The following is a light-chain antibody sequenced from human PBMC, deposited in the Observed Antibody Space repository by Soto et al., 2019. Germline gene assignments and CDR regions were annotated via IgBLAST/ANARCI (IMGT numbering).Light chain of an antibody. V-gene: IGKV1-5*03. CDR1: QSISSW. CDR2: KAS. Sequence: DIQMTQSPSTLSASVGDRVTITCRASQSISSWLAWYQRKPGKAPKVLIYKASSLQSGVPSRFTGSGSGTEFTLTISSLQPDDFATYYCQHYRAFGQGTKVEIK. CDR3: QHYRA. J-gene: IGKJ1*01.